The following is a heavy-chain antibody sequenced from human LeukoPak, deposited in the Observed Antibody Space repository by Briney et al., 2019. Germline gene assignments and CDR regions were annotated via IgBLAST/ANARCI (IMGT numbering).Heavy chain of an antibody. CDR1: GYTFTSYG. CDR2: INAYNHNT. Sequence: ASVKVSCKASGYTFTSYGITWVRQAPGEGLEWMGWINAYNHNTNYAQKFQGRVTMTTDTSTSTAYMELRSLRSDDTAVYYCARDSIVVVPAAPPGFDYWGQGTLVTVSS. CDR3: ARDSIVVVPAAPPGFDY. D-gene: IGHD2-2*01. V-gene: IGHV1-18*01. J-gene: IGHJ4*02.